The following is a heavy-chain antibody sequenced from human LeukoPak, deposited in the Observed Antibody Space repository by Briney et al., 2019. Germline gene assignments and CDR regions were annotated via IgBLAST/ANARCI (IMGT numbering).Heavy chain of an antibody. CDR1: GGSISTYY. Sequence: PSETLSLTCTVSGGSISTYYWSWIRQPPGKGLEWIGYIHYSGSTKYNPSLKSRVTISVDTSKNQFSPKLSSATAADTAVYYCAREERGCFDYWGQGTLVTVSS. V-gene: IGHV4-59*01. CDR2: IHYSGST. D-gene: IGHD1-26*01. J-gene: IGHJ4*02. CDR3: AREERGCFDY.